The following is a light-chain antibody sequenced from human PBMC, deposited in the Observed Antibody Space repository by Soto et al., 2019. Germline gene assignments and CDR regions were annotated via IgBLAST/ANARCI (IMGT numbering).Light chain of an antibody. Sequence: QSVLTQPPSASGTPGQRVTISCSGSSSNIGSSYVYWYKQFPGTAPKLLMYRNDQRPSGVPDRFSGSKSGTSASLAISGLRSEDEADYYCVAWDDSLSGWVFGGGTKVTVL. CDR1: SSNIGSSY. J-gene: IGLJ3*02. CDR3: VAWDDSLSGWV. V-gene: IGLV1-47*01. CDR2: RND.